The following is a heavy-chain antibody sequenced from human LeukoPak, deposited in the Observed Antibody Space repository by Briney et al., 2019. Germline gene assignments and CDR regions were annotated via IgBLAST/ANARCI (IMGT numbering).Heavy chain of an antibody. J-gene: IGHJ3*02. V-gene: IGHV3-48*01. D-gene: IGHD3-10*01. CDR2: ISSSGSIT. CDR1: GFTLSSHN. Sequence: GGSLRLSCVASGFTLSSHNMNWVRQAPGKGLEWVSHISSSGSITYYGDSVKGRITISRDNAKNSVSLYMNSLRAEDSAVYYCARPGITAFDIWGQGTMVTVSS. CDR3: ARPGITAFDI.